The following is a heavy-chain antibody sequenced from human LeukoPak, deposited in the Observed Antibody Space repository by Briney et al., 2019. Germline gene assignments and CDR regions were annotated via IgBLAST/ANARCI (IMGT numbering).Heavy chain of an antibody. CDR1: GFTFSSYG. Sequence: GGSLRLSCAASGFTFSSYGMNWVRQAPGKGLEGVYNFSSSSSTIYYADSVKGRFTISRDNAKNSLYLQMNSLRAEDTAVYYCARETYYYDSSTYFRATDYWGQGTLVTVSS. CDR2: FSSSSSTI. D-gene: IGHD3-22*01. CDR3: ARETYYYDSSTYFRATDY. V-gene: IGHV3-48*04. J-gene: IGHJ4*02.